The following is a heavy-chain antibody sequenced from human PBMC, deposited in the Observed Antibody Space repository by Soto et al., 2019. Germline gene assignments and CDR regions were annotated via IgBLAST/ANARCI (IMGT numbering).Heavy chain of an antibody. D-gene: IGHD1-1*01. CDR1: GYSFTSYW. CDR3: ARQGYRLTGINAEGY. J-gene: IGHJ4*02. CDR2: IYPGDSDT. Sequence: PGESLKISCKGSGYSFTSYWIGWVRQMPGKGLEWMGIIYPGDSDTRYSPSFQGQVTISVDKSISTAYLQWSSLKASDTAMYYCARQGYRLTGINAEGYWGQGTLVTVSS. V-gene: IGHV5-51*01.